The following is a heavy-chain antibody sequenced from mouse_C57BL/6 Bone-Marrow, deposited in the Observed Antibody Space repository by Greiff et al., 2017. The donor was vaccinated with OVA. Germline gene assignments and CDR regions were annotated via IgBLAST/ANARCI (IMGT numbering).Heavy chain of an antibody. Sequence: EVNVVESGGDLVKPGGSLKLSCAASGFTFSSYGMSWVRQTPDKRLEWVATISSGGSYTYYPDSVKGRFTISRDNAKNTLYLQMSSLKSEDTAMYYCARHFYDYGDYWGQGTTLTVSS. CDR3: ARHFYDYGDY. D-gene: IGHD2-4*01. J-gene: IGHJ2*01. CDR2: ISSGGSYT. V-gene: IGHV5-6*01. CDR1: GFTFSSYG.